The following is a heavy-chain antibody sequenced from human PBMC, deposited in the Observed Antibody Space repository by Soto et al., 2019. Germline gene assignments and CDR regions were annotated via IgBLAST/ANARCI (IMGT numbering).Heavy chain of an antibody. D-gene: IGHD6-13*01. V-gene: IGHV4-4*07. CDR1: GASMNSYH. Sequence: QVQLQASGPGLVKPSETLSLTCTVSGASMNSYHWSWIRQPAGKGLEWIGHIHSSGSTNYNPSLKSRVTMSVDTSKNQFSLMLMSLTAADTAVYYCARDQGVAAAGITWFDPWGQGSLVTVSS. CDR2: IHSSGST. J-gene: IGHJ5*02. CDR3: ARDQGVAAAGITWFDP.